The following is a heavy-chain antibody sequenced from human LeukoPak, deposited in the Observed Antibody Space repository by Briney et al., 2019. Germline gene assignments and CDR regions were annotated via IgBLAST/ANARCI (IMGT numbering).Heavy chain of an antibody. CDR1: GFTFNTYS. CDR3: TRAYDSGTYSTFDY. J-gene: IGHJ4*02. V-gene: IGHV3-74*01. CDR2: IDPDGTET. D-gene: IGHD3-10*01. Sequence: GGSLRLSCAASGFTFNTYSMNWVRQAPGKGLEWVLCIDPDGTETTYADSVKGRLTISRDNAKNTVFLQMNNLTAEDTAVYYCTRAYDSGTYSTFDYWGQGALVTVTS.